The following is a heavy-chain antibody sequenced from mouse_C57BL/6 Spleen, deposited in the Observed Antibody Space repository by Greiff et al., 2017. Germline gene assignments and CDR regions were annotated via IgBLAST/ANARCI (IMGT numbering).Heavy chain of an antibody. V-gene: IGHV1-82*01. CDR3: ARGNSSGPPWFAY. D-gene: IGHD3-2*02. CDR2: IYPGDGDT. J-gene: IGHJ3*01. CDR1: GYAFSSSW. Sequence: LMESGPELVKPGASVKISCKASGYAFSSSWMNWVKQRPGKGLEWIGRIYPGDGDTNYNGKFKGKATLTADKSSSTAYMQLSSLTSEDSAVYFCARGNSSGPPWFAYWGQGTLVTVSA.